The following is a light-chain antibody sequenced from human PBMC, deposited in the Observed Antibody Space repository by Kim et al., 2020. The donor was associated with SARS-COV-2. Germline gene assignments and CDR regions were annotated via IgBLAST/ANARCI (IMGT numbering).Light chain of an antibody. V-gene: IGKV3-20*01. CDR2: GAS. CDR3: QQYGSSPLT. J-gene: IGKJ4*01. CDR1: QSVSSSY. Sequence: SPGERTTLPCRASQSVSSSYLAWYQQKPGQAPRLLIYGASSRATGIPDRFSGSGSGTDFTLTISRLEPEDVAVYYGQQYGSSPLTFGGGTKVDIK.